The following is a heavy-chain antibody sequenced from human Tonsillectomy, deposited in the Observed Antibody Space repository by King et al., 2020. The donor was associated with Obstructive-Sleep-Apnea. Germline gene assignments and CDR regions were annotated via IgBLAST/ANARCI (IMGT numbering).Heavy chain of an antibody. D-gene: IGHD3-16*01. CDR3: ATGGPDAFDF. J-gene: IGHJ3*01. CDR1: GITFSSYS. Sequence: VQLVESGGGLVQPGGSLRLSCAASGITFSSYSMNWVRQAPGKGLEWVSYIRSSTSTIYYADSVKGRFTISRDNAKNSLYLQMNSRRAEDTAVYYCATGGPDAFDFWGRGTLVTVSS. V-gene: IGHV3-48*04. CDR2: IRSSTSTI.